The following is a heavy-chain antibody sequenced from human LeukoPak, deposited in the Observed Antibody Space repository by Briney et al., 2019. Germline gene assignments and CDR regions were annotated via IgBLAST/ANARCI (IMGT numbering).Heavy chain of an antibody. V-gene: IGHV3-23*01. CDR2: IIGSGGST. J-gene: IGHJ4*02. D-gene: IGHD1-26*01. CDR3: AKDKIVGATTVDY. CDR1: GFTFSTYA. Sequence: GGSLRLSCAASGFTFSTYAMSWVRQAPGKGLEWVSVIIGSGGSTYNADSVKGRFTISRDNSKNTVNLQMNSLRAEDTAVYYCAKDKIVGATTVDYWGQGTLVTVSS.